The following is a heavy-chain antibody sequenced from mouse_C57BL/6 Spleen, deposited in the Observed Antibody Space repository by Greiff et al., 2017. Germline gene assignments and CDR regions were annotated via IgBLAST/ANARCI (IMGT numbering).Heavy chain of an antibody. V-gene: IGHV5-12*01. J-gene: IGHJ1*03. Sequence: EVKLMESGGGLVQPGGSLKLSCAASGFTFSDYYMYWVRQTPEKRLEWVAYISNGGGSTYYPDTVKGRFTIARDNAKNTLYLQRSRMKSGGTAMYYCARHAPHYCGSSPGYWYFDVWGTGTTVTVAS. CDR3: ARHAPHYCGSSPGYWYFDV. CDR2: ISNGGGST. CDR1: GFTFSDYY. D-gene: IGHD1-1*01.